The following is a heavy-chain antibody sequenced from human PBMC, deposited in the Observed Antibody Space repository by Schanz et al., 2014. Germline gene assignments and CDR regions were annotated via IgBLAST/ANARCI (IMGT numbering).Heavy chain of an antibody. CDR2: ISHSGGSK. J-gene: IGHJ4*01. V-gene: IGHV3-23*01. CDR3: AREQIMAAAGLVDY. D-gene: IGHD6-13*01. CDR1: GFTFNSYA. Sequence: DVQLLESGGGLVQPGGSLRLSCAASGFTFNSYAMTWVRQAPGKGLEWVSSISHSGGSKYYADSVKGRFTISRDNSENTLYLQMNSLSADDTAVFYCAREQIMAAAGLVDYWGHGTLVTVSS.